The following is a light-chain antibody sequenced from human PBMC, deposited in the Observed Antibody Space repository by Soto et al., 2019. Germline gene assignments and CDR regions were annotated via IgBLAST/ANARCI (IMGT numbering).Light chain of an antibody. J-gene: IGLJ1*01. Sequence: QSALTQPASVSGSPGQSITISCAGTSSDIGGSNYVSWYQQHPGKAPKLMIYGVSNRPSGVSNRFSGSKSGNTASLTISGLQAEDEADYFCYSARSSSSTVYGFGTGTKLTVL. CDR3: YSARSSSSTVYG. CDR1: SSDIGGSNY. CDR2: GVS. V-gene: IGLV2-14*03.